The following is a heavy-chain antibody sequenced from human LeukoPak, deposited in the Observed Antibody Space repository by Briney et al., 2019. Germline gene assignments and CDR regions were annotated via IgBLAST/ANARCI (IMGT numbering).Heavy chain of an antibody. CDR2: ISVDGESA. Sequence: GGSLRLSCAVSGFSVSSFGMSWVRQAPGKGLEWISAISVDGESAYYADSVKGRFIISRDNSKNTLYLQLSSLRAEDTAVYYCAQGYLSGWYPYWGLGSLVSVSS. CDR3: AQGYLSGWYPY. V-gene: IGHV3-23*01. J-gene: IGHJ4*02. CDR1: GFSVSSFG. D-gene: IGHD6-19*01.